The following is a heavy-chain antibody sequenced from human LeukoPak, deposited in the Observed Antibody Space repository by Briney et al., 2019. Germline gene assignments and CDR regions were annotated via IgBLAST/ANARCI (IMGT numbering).Heavy chain of an antibody. D-gene: IGHD2-2*02. V-gene: IGHV4-34*01. CDR3: ARAEVVPAAIAAFDI. CDR1: GGSFSGYY. J-gene: IGHJ3*02. CDR2: INHSGST. Sequence: PSETLSLTCAVYGGSFSGYYWSWIRQLPGKGLEWVGEINHSGSTNYNPSLKSRVTISVDTSKNQFSLKLSSVTAADTAVYYCARAEVVPAAIAAFDIWGQGTMVTVSS.